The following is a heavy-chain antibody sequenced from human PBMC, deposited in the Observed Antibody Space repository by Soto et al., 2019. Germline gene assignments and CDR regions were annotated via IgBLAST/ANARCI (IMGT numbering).Heavy chain of an antibody. CDR2: INIDGSST. CDR3: ARALAVDGYWYFDL. J-gene: IGHJ2*01. CDR1: GFTFTHYW. V-gene: IGHV3-74*01. Sequence: GGSLRLSCAASGFTFTHYWMYWVRQAPGRGLVWVSRINIDGSSTTYADSVKGRFTISRDNAKNTQYLQMSSLRDEDTAIYYCARALAVDGYWYFDLWGRGTLVTVSS. D-gene: IGHD6-19*01.